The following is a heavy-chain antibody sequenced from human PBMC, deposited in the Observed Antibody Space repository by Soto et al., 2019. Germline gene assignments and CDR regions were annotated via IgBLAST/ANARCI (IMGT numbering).Heavy chain of an antibody. CDR3: ARLKGAYFDY. Sequence: KPSETLSLTCTVSGYSIRTYYWSWIRQPPGKRLEWIGDIFYSGSPNSNPSLRSRLTMSIDTSKNQFSLKLISVTAADTAVYYCARLKGAYFDYWGQGAVVTVSS. V-gene: IGHV4-59*01. CDR2: IFYSGSP. J-gene: IGHJ4*02. CDR1: GYSIRTYY.